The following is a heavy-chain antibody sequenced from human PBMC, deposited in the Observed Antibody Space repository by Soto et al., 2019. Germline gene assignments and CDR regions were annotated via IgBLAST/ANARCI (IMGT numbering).Heavy chain of an antibody. D-gene: IGHD2-2*02. CDR1: GYSFTSYW. CDR3: ARQKYCSSTSCYTVDA. J-gene: IGHJ5*02. Sequence: GASLKISCKGSGYSFTSYWIGWVRQMPGKGLEWMGIIYLGDSDTRYSPSFQGQVTISADKSISTAYLQWSSLKASDTAMYYCARQKYCSSTSCYTVDAWGQGTLVTVSS. V-gene: IGHV5-51*01. CDR2: IYLGDSDT.